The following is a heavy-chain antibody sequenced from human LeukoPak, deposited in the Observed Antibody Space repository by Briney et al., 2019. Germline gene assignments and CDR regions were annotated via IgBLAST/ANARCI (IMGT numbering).Heavy chain of an antibody. CDR1: GFTFTSYA. CDR2: ISGSGGST. CDR3: ARPAYSSGWYSIMFDY. V-gene: IGHV3-23*01. D-gene: IGHD6-19*01. Sequence: GGSLRLSCAASGFTFTSYAMSWVRQAPGKGLEWVSAISGSGGSTYYADSVKGRFTISRDNAKNSLYLQMNSLRAEDTALYYCARPAYSSGWYSIMFDYWGQGTLVTVSS. J-gene: IGHJ4*02.